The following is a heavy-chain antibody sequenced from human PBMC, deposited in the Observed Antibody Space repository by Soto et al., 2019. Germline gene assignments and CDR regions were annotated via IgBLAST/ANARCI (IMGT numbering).Heavy chain of an antibody. CDR2: IYYSGST. CDR1: GGSFGDYY. J-gene: IGHJ6*02. V-gene: IGHV4-30-4*01. CDR3: ARDNILGILYGGMDV. D-gene: IGHD3-3*01. Sequence: SETLSLTCAVYGGSFGDYYWSWIRQPPGKGLEWIGYIYYSGSTYYNPSLKSRVTISVDTSKNQFSLKLSSVTAADTAVYYCARDNILGILYGGMDVWGQGTTVTVSS.